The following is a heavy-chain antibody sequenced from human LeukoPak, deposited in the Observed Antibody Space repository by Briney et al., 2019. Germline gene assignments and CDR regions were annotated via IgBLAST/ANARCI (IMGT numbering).Heavy chain of an antibody. J-gene: IGHJ4*02. CDR2: ISSSSSYI. V-gene: IGHV3-21*01. Sequence: GGSLRLSCAASGFTFSSYSMNWVRQAPGKGLEWVSSISSSSSYIYYADSVKGRFTISRDNAKNSLYLQMNSLRAEDTAVYYCARDSHRQYYYGSGSYYSDFDYWGQGTLVTVSS. D-gene: IGHD3-10*01. CDR3: ARDSHRQYYYGSGSYYSDFDY. CDR1: GFTFSSYS.